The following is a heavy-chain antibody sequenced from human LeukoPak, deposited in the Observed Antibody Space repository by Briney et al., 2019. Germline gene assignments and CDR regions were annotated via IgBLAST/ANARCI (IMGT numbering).Heavy chain of an antibody. Sequence: GGSLRLSCAASGFTFSSYGMHWVRQAPGKGLEWVAIISYDGTNKYYADSVKGRFAISRDNPKNTLYLQMDSLRAEDTAVYYCGREALPEYYDFWSGYYKAYFDYWGQGALVTVSS. D-gene: IGHD3-3*01. V-gene: IGHV3-30*03. CDR1: GFTFSSYG. J-gene: IGHJ4*02. CDR3: GREALPEYYDFWSGYYKAYFDY. CDR2: ISYDGTNK.